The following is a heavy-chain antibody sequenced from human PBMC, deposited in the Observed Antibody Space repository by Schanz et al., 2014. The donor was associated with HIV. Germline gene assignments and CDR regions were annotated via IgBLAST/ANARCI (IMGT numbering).Heavy chain of an antibody. V-gene: IGHV3-23*04. D-gene: IGHD3-10*01. CDR3: GTYNYGSGHDY. J-gene: IGHJ4*02. Sequence: AQLVESGGGVVQPGRSLRLSCVASGFTFNNYAMSWARQAPGKGLEGVSAISTGGERTFYADSVKGRFTISRDNSKNTLYLQMNSLRAEDTAIYHCGTYNYGSGHDYWGQGTLVTVSS. CDR1: GFTFNNYA. CDR2: ISTGGERT.